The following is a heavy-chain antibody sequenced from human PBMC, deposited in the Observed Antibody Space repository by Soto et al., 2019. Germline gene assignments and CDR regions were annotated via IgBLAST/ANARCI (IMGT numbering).Heavy chain of an antibody. Sequence: SKTLSLTCAVSGGSISSGNSSSWSWIRQPPGKGLEWIGSISHTGSTSYNPSLKGRVTMSVDKSKNQFSLKLSSVTAADMAVYYCARAGVPCLGSWFVHWGQGSRVTAS. CDR1: GGSISSGNSS. CDR3: ARAGVPCLGSWFVH. J-gene: IGHJ5*02. D-gene: IGHD3-10*01. CDR2: ISHTGST. V-gene: IGHV4-30-2*01.